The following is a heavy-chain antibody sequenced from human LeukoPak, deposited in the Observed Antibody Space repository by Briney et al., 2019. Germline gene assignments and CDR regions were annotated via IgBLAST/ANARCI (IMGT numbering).Heavy chain of an antibody. J-gene: IGHJ5*02. CDR3: ARDFFNNYDRGT. Sequence: GASVKVSCRASGYTFTTYDINWVRQATGQGLEWMGWMNPNSGNTGYAQKFQGRVTMTRDTSISTAYLELSNLRSEDTAVYYCARDFFNNYDRGTWGQGTLVTVSS. V-gene: IGHV1-8*01. CDR1: GYTFTTYD. CDR2: MNPNSGNT. D-gene: IGHD3-22*01.